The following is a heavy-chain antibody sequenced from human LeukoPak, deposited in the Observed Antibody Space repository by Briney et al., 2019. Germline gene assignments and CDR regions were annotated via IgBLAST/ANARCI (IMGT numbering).Heavy chain of an antibody. J-gene: IGHJ4*02. V-gene: IGHV3-33*05. D-gene: IGHD1/OR15-1a*01. CDR1: GLTFSGYG. CDR3: AAREQNNYFDY. Sequence: GGSLRLSRTASGLTFSGYGMHWVRQAPGKGLEWVALVSYDGSHKFYADSVKGRFTISRDNSKNTLYLQMNSLRAEDTAVYYCAAREQNNYFDYWGQGTLVTVSS. CDR2: VSYDGSHK.